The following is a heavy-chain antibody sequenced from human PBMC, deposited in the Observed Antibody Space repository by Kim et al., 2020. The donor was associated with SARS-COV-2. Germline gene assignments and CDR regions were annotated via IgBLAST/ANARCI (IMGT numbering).Heavy chain of an antibody. CDR2: ISWNSGSI. CDR3: AKDFEPNRSSGWPN. V-gene: IGHV3-9*01. Sequence: GGSLRLSCAASGFTFGDYAMHWVRQAPGKGLEWVSGISWNSGSIGYADSVKGRFTISRDNAKNSLYLQMNSLRAEDTALYYCAKDFEPNRSSGWPNWGQGTLVTVSS. D-gene: IGHD6-19*01. CDR1: GFTFGDYA. J-gene: IGHJ4*02.